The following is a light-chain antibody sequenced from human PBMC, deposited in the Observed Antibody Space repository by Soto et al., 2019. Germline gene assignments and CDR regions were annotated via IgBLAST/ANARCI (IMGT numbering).Light chain of an antibody. CDR3: QQYDSSPRT. Sequence: EIVLPQSPGTLSLSPGERATLSCRASQSVSTRSLAWYQQKPGQAPRLLISGASSRAADIPDRFSGSGSGTDFTLTINRLEPEDFAVYYCQQYDSSPRTFGQGTKVDI. V-gene: IGKV3-20*01. CDR2: GAS. CDR1: QSVSTRS. J-gene: IGKJ1*01.